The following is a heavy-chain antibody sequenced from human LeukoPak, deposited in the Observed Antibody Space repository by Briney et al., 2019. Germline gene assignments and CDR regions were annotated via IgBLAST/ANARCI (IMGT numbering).Heavy chain of an antibody. Sequence: GGSLRLSCGASGFIFSNYEMNWVRQAPGKGLEWISYINSSANTIYYRDSVKGRFTISRDNARNSLYLQMNSLRAEDTAVYHCVREAFDYIWGTYRLFEFWGQGTLVTVSS. CDR3: VREAFDYIWGTYRLFEF. D-gene: IGHD3-16*02. V-gene: IGHV3-48*03. CDR2: INSSANTI. J-gene: IGHJ4*02. CDR1: GFIFSNYE.